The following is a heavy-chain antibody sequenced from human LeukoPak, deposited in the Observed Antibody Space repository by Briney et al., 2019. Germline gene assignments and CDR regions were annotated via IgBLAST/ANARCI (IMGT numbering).Heavy chain of an antibody. CDR3: AKEGDCVWGDYYYYMDV. Sequence: GGSLRLSCAASGFTFSSYAMRWVRQAPGKGLEWVSAISGSGGSTYYADSVKGRFTISRDNSKNTLYLQMNSLRAEDTAVYYCAKEGDCVWGDYYYYMDVWGKGTTVTVSS. J-gene: IGHJ6*03. CDR1: GFTFSSYA. V-gene: IGHV3-23*01. CDR2: ISGSGGST. D-gene: IGHD3-16*01.